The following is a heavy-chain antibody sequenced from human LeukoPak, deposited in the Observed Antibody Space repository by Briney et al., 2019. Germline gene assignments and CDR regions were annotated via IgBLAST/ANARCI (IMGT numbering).Heavy chain of an antibody. D-gene: IGHD6-19*01. V-gene: IGHV4-34*01. Sequence: PSETLSLTXAVYGGSFSGYYWSWIRQAPGKGLEWLGEINHSGSTNYNPSLKSRVTISVDTSKNQFSLKLSSVTAADTAVYYCARGYSGWYYYFDYWGQGTLVTVSS. CDR2: INHSGST. CDR1: GGSFSGYY. CDR3: ARGYSGWYYYFDY. J-gene: IGHJ4*02.